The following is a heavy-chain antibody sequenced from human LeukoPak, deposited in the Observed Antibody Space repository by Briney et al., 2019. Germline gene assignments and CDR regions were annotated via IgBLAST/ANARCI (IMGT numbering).Heavy chain of an antibody. CDR1: GGSISSGDYY. D-gene: IGHD4-17*01. CDR3: ARMTPVTPVTTAFDY. V-gene: IGHV4-30-4*01. Sequence: PSQTLSLTCTVSGGSISSGDYYWSWIRQPPGKGLEWIGYIYYSGSTYYNPSLKSRVTISVDTSKNQFSLKLNSVTAADTAVYYCARMTPVTPVTTAFDYWGQGTLVTVSS. CDR2: IYYSGST. J-gene: IGHJ4*02.